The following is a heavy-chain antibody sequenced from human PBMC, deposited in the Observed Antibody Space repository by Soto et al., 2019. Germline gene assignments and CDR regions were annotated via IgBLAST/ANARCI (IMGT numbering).Heavy chain of an antibody. V-gene: IGHV4-59*02. CDR1: GGSVYDFY. J-gene: IGHJ1*01. Sequence: QVHLQESGPGRVKPSETLSLTCSVSGGSVYDFYWNWLRQTPGKGLEWIGNIYNSGRTYYNPSLKNRVTSLIDTSKNQFSLRLDSVTTADTAIYFRASGHGIYVAFDAWGQGTLVSVSS. CDR3: ASGHGIYVAFDA. D-gene: IGHD3-16*01. CDR2: IYNSGRT.